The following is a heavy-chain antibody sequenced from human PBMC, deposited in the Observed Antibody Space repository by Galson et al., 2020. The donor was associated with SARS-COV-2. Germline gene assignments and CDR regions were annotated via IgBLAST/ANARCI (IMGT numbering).Heavy chain of an antibody. CDR2: INAGNGNT. CDR1: GYTFTSYA. Sequence: ASVKVSCKASGYTFTSYAMHWVRQDPGQRLEWMGWINAGNGNTKYSQKFQGRVTITRDTSASTAYMELSSLRSEDTAVYYCARDYYGSGSYRFDYGGQGTLVTVSS. J-gene: IGHJ4*02. V-gene: IGHV1-3*01. D-gene: IGHD3-10*01. CDR3: ARDYYGSGSYRFDY.